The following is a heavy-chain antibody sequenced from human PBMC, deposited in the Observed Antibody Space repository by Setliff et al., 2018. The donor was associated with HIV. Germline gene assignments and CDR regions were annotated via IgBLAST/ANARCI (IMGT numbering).Heavy chain of an antibody. J-gene: IGHJ3*02. CDR3: AGEGVVVTFNAPDI. D-gene: IGHD2-15*01. Sequence: HPGGSLRLSCLASGFTSSGFEMNWVRQAPGKGLEWIAYMSGSGRGSVTTYADSVKGRFTISRDNAKNSVDLQMNSLRVEDTAIYFCAGEGVVVTFNAPDIWGQGTMVTVSS. V-gene: IGHV3-48*03. CDR1: GFTSSGFE. CDR2: MSGSGRGSVT.